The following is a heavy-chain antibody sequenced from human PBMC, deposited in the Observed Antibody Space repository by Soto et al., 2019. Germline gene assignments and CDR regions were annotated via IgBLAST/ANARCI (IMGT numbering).Heavy chain of an antibody. CDR1: GFTAGVTFRTFA. J-gene: IGHJ6*02. V-gene: IGHV3-23*01. Sequence: EVQVLQSGGGLVQPGGSLRLSCTASGFTAGVTFRTFAMSWVRQSPGKGLEWVSGISGGGDNSYYGDFVKGRFTISRDNSRNSLYLDMNSVRPEDTAVYYCAKENGDYYDNRGYYRHRGMDVWGQGTMVTVSS. D-gene: IGHD3-22*01. CDR3: AKENGDYYDNRGYYRHRGMDV. CDR2: ISGGGDNS.